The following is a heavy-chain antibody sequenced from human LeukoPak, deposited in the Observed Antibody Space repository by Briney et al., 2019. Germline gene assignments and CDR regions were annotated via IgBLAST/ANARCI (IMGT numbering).Heavy chain of an antibody. CDR2: IRSKAYGGTK. J-gene: IGHJ6*02. CDR3: TSRITIFGVVISYYYNGMDI. D-gene: IGHD3-3*01. V-gene: IGHV3-49*04. CDR1: GFTFGDYA. Sequence: GGSLRCSCTASGFTFGDYAMSRVRQAPGKGLKWVSFIRSKAYGGTKKYAASVKGRFTISRDDSKSIAYLQMNSLKTEATALYYCTSRITIFGVVISYYYNGMDIWGQGTTVTVSS.